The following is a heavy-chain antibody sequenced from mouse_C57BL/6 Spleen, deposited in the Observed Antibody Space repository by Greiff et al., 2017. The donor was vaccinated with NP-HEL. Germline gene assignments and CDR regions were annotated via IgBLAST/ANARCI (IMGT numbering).Heavy chain of an antibody. CDR2: ISSGGDYI. Sequence: EVKLVESGEGLVKPGGSLKLSCAASGFTFSSYAMSWVRQTPEKRLEWVAYISSGGDYIYYADTVKGRFTISRDNARNTLYLQMSSLKSEDTAMYYCTRDPDSSGYLAWFAYWGQGTLVTVSA. CDR3: TRDPDSSGYLAWFAY. V-gene: IGHV5-9-1*02. J-gene: IGHJ3*01. D-gene: IGHD3-2*02. CDR1: GFTFSSYA.